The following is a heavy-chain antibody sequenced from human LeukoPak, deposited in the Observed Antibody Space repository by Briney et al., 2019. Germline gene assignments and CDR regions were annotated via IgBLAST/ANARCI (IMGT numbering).Heavy chain of an antibody. CDR2: IYYRGST. V-gene: IGHV4-59*12. CDR1: GGPLTSYY. D-gene: IGHD2-2*01. Sequence: SETLSLTCAVSGGPLTSYYWTWIRQPPGKGLEWIGFIYYRGSTNYNPSLESRVTISIDTSKNQFSLKLGSVTAADTAVYYCARTTNDIVVVPLDYWGQGTLVTVSS. CDR3: ARTTNDIVVVPLDY. J-gene: IGHJ4*02.